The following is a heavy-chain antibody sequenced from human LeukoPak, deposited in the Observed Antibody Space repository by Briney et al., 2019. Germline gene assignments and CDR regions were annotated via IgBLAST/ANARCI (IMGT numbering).Heavy chain of an antibody. V-gene: IGHV1-69*04. J-gene: IGHJ5*02. CDR3: APDSAYVDYGGVWFDP. Sequence: SVKVSCKASGGTFSSYAISWVRQAPGQGLEWMGRIIPIFGIANYAQKFQGRVTITADKSTSTAYMELSSLRSEDTAVYYCAPDSAYVDYGGVWFDPWGQGTLVTVSS. D-gene: IGHD4-17*01. CDR1: GGTFSSYA. CDR2: IIPIFGIA.